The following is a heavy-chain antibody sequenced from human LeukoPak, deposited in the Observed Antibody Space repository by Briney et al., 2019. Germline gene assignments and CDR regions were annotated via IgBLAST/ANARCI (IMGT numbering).Heavy chain of an antibody. V-gene: IGHV3-23*01. CDR3: TKDYCGKFCSAV. J-gene: IGHJ6*02. CDR1: GFTFSAFG. D-gene: IGHD3-9*01. CDR2: ITNSGGST. Sequence: PGGSLRLSCAASGFTFSAFGMNWVRQAPGKGLEWVSTITNSGGSTYYVDSVKGRFTISRDNSKNTLYLQMNSLRAEDTAKYYCTKDYCGKFCSAVWGQGITVTVSS.